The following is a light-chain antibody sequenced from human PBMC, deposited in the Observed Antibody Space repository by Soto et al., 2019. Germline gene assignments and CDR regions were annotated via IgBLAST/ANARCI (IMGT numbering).Light chain of an antibody. V-gene: IGLV1-47*01. CDR1: SFNIGSNY. CDR2: RND. Sequence: QSVLTQPPSASGTPGQRVTISCSGSSFNIGSNYVYWYQQLPGTAPKLLISRNDQRPSGVPDRFSGSKSGTSASLAISGLRTEDEADYYCAAWDDSLSGVVFGGGTKLTVL. CDR3: AAWDDSLSGVV. J-gene: IGLJ2*01.